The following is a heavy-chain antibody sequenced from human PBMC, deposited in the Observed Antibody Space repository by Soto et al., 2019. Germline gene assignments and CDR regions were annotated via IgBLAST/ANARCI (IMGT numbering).Heavy chain of an antibody. J-gene: IGHJ5*02. V-gene: IGHV3-64D*06. CDR3: VKDKMMERLRLGELSRGGFDP. CDR1: GFTFSSYA. D-gene: IGHD3-16*02. CDR2: ISSNGGST. Sequence: PGGSLRLSCSASGFTFSSYAMHWVRQAPGKGLEYVSAISSNGGSTYYADSVKGRFTISRDNSKNTLYLQMSSLRAEDTAVYYCVKDKMMERLRLGELSRGGFDPWGQGTLVTVSS.